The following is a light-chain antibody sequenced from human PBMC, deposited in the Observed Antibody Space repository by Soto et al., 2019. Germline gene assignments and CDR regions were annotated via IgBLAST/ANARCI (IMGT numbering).Light chain of an antibody. CDR3: HHFNTWPPKA. Sequence: DIVMTQSPATLSVSPGVRATLSCRASQNISTNVAWYQQKPGQAPRLLLLSASSRLSDIPARFSGSGSGTEFTLTISGLQSEDVAVYYCHHFNTWPPKAFGQGTKVEFK. J-gene: IGKJ1*01. V-gene: IGKV3-15*01. CDR1: QNISTN. CDR2: SAS.